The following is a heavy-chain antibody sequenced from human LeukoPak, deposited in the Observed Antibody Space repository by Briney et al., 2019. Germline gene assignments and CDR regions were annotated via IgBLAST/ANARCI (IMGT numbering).Heavy chain of an antibody. J-gene: IGHJ6*04. CDR3: AKSPIWFGEPDYGMDV. CDR2: ISYDGSNK. Sequence: GGSLRLSCAASGFTFSSYGMHWVRHAPGKGLEWVAVISYDGSNKYYADSVKGRFTISRDNSKNTLYLEMNSLRAEDTAVYYCAKSPIWFGEPDYGMDVWGKGTTVTVSS. V-gene: IGHV3-30*18. CDR1: GFTFSSYG. D-gene: IGHD3-10*01.